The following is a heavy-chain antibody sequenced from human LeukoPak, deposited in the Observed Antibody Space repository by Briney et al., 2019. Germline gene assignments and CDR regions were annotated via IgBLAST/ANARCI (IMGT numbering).Heavy chain of an antibody. V-gene: IGHV3-30*04. Sequence: GGSLRLSCAASGFTFSTYAIHWVRQAPGTGLEWVALISYDRSNKYYADSVKGRFTISRDNPKDTLYLQMNSLGTEDTAVYYCARALSGIYSVGDAYDIWGLGTMVTVSS. CDR1: GFTFSTYA. CDR3: ARALSGIYSVGDAYDI. CDR2: ISYDRSNK. D-gene: IGHD1-26*01. J-gene: IGHJ3*02.